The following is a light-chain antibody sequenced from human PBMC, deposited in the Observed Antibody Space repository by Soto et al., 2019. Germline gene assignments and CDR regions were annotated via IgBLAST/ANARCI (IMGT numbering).Light chain of an antibody. V-gene: IGLV4-69*01. CDR2: LDSDGSH. J-gene: IGLJ3*02. CDR3: QTWATVPDWV. Sequence: QPVLTQSPSASASLGASVKLTCTLSSGHSTYAIAWHQQQPEKGPRYLMKLDSDGSHSKGDGIPDRFSGSSSGAERYLTISSLQSEYEADYYCQTWATVPDWVFGGGTQLTVL. CDR1: SGHSTYA.